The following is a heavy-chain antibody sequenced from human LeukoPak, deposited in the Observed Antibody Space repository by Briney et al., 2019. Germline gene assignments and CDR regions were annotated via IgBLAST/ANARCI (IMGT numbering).Heavy chain of an antibody. V-gene: IGHV4-4*09. CDR2: IYTSGST. CDR1: GSISSYY. CDR3: ARQKCTSTSCLTKNAFDI. J-gene: IGHJ3*02. D-gene: IGHD2-2*01. Sequence: SETLSLTCTVSGSISSYYWSWIRQPPGKGLEWIGYIYTSGSTNYNPSLKSRVTISVDTSKNRFSLDLSSVTAADTAVYYCARQKCTSTSCLTKNAFDIWGQGTMVTVSS.